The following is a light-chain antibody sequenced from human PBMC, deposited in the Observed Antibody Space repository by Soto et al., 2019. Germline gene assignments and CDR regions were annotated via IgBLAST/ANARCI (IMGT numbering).Light chain of an antibody. CDR3: QQFHYWWT. CDR1: QSISGA. Sequence: VVTQSPDSLSVSPGGRATLSCRASQSISGALAWYQQKPGQVPRLLIYDASTRATGIPARFSGSGSGTEFTLTLSSLQSEDFAFYYCQQFHYWWTFGQGTKVDIK. V-gene: IGKV3-15*01. J-gene: IGKJ1*01. CDR2: DAS.